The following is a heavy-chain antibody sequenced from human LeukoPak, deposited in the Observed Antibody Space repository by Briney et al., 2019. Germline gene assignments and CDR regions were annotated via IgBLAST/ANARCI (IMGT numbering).Heavy chain of an antibody. J-gene: IGHJ4*02. Sequence: PSETLSLTCAVHGGSFSGYYWSWIRQPPGKGLEWIGEINHSGSTNYNPSLKSRVTISVDTSKNQFSLKLSSVTAADTAVYYCARTRSDYYGSGSYRPPFDYWGQGTLVTVSS. V-gene: IGHV4-34*01. D-gene: IGHD3-10*01. CDR2: INHSGST. CDR3: ARTRSDYYGSGSYRPPFDY. CDR1: GGSFSGYY.